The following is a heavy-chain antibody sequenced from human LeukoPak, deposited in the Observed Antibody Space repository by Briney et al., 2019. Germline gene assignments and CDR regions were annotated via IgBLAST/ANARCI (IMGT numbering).Heavy chain of an antibody. CDR3: ARAGEEYTNTWYGAY. CDR2: ISPNSGGT. J-gene: IGHJ4*02. CDR1: GYTFTGYY. Sequence: GASVKVSCKASGYTFTGYYIHWVRQAPGQALEWMGWISPNSGGTNYVQKFQGRVTMTRDTSISTAYMELTRLTSDDTAMYYCARAGEEYTNTWYGAYWGQGTLVTVSS. V-gene: IGHV1-2*02. D-gene: IGHD6-13*01.